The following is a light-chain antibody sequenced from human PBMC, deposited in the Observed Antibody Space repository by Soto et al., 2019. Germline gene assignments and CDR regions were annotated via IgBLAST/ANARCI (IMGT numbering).Light chain of an antibody. Sequence: EIVLTQSPGTLSLSPGERATLSCRASQSVSSSDLAWYQHKPGQAPRLLIYGASSRATGIPDRFSGSGSGTDFTLTISRLEPEDFAVYYCQQSGYSTGTLGQGTKVDIK. V-gene: IGKV3-20*01. J-gene: IGKJ1*01. CDR2: GAS. CDR3: QQSGYSTGT. CDR1: QSVSSSD.